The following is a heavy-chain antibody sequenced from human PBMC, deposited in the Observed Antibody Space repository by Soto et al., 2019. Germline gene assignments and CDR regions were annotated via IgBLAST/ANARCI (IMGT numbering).Heavy chain of an antibody. CDR3: ARGSTGWELGI. CDR1: GGTFSSYT. D-gene: IGHD1-26*01. J-gene: IGHJ3*02. CDR2: IIPILGIA. V-gene: IGHV1-69*02. Sequence: QVQLVQSGAEVKKPGSSVKVSCKASGGTFSSYTISWVRQAPGQGLERMGRIIPILGIANYAQKFQGRVTITADKSTSTAYMELSSLRSEDTAVYYCARGSTGWELGIWGQGTMVTVSS.